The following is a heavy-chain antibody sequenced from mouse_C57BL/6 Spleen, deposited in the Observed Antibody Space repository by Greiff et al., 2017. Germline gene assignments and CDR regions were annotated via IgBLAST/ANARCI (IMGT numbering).Heavy chain of an antibody. CDR3: ARSDYYDYDDGAWFAY. V-gene: IGHV1-53*01. Sequence: QVQLQQPGTELVKPGASVKLSCKASGYTFTSYWMHWVKQRPGQGLEWIGNINPSNGGTNYNEKFKSKATLTVEKSSSTAYLQLSSLTSEDSAVYYCARSDYYDYDDGAWFAYWGQGTLVTVSA. J-gene: IGHJ3*01. CDR1: GYTFTSYW. CDR2: INPSNGGT. D-gene: IGHD2-4*01.